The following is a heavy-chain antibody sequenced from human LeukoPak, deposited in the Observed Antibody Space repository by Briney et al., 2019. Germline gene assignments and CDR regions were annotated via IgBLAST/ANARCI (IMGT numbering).Heavy chain of an antibody. CDR3: ARESPVAGDY. Sequence: PGGSLRLSCAASGFTFSSYAMHWVRQAPGKGLEWVAVISYYGSNKYYADSVKGRFTISRDNSKNTLYLQMNSLRAEDTAVYYCARESPVAGDYWGQGTLVTVSS. CDR1: GFTFSSYA. CDR2: ISYYGSNK. V-gene: IGHV3-30-3*01. D-gene: IGHD6-19*01. J-gene: IGHJ4*02.